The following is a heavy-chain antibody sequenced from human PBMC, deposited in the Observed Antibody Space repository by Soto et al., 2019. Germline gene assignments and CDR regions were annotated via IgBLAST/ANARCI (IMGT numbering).Heavy chain of an antibody. D-gene: IGHD6-19*01. CDR3: VRGGLCSGWYATRSYWYFDL. CDR2: INSDGSST. J-gene: IGHJ2*01. V-gene: IGHV3-74*01. CDR1: GFTFSNFW. Sequence: EVQLVESRGGLVQPGESLRLSCAASGFTFSNFWMHWVRQVPGKGLVWLSRINSDGSSTNYADSVKGRFTISRDNAKNTLYLQMNSLRAEDTAMYFCVRGGLCSGWYATRSYWYFDLWGRGTLVTVSS.